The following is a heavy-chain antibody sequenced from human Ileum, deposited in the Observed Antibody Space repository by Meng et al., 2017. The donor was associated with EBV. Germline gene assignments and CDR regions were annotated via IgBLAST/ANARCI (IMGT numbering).Heavy chain of an antibody. Sequence: QVQLPESGPGLVKPSATLSLTCAVSGGSISRSDWWSWVRQPPGKGLEWIGETSHSGSTNYSPSLKSRVTISLDKSKNQLSLKLNSVTAADTAVYYCASSDYYRSDYWGQGTLVTVSS. CDR2: TSHSGST. CDR1: GGSISRSDW. D-gene: IGHD3-22*01. J-gene: IGHJ4*02. V-gene: IGHV4-4*02. CDR3: ASSDYYRSDY.